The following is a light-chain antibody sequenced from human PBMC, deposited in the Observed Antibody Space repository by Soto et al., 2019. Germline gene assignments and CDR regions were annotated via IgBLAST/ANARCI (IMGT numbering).Light chain of an antibody. CDR2: GAS. CDR3: QQYTDWPRT. CDR1: QIVAANY. Sequence: EVVLMQSPGTLSLSTGERATLSCRASQIVAANYLAWYQQKRGQAPRLLIYGASNRATGIPDRFSGSGSGTEFTLTINSLQSDDFAIYYCQQYTDWPRTFGQGTNV. V-gene: IGKV3D-15*01. J-gene: IGKJ1*01.